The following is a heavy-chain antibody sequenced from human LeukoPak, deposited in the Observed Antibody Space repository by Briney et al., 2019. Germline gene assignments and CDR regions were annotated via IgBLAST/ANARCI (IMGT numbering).Heavy chain of an antibody. J-gene: IGHJ4*02. Sequence: QPGGSLRLSCAGSGFIFNNYAMHWVRQPPGKGLEWVSGISWNSGTIDYADSVRGRFTISSDNAKNSLYLQMDSLRVEDTAFYYCAKDNRRHYTSGPNPDSLHWGQGALVTVSS. CDR3: AKDNRRHYTSGPNPDSLH. D-gene: IGHD6-19*01. V-gene: IGHV3-9*01. CDR2: ISWNSGTI. CDR1: GFIFNNYA.